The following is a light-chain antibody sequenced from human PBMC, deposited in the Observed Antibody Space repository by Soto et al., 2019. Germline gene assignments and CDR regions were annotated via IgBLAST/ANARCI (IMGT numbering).Light chain of an antibody. CDR3: SSYTGSRDPYV. J-gene: IGLJ1*01. CDR1: SSDIGRYNF. V-gene: IGLV2-8*01. Sequence: QSVLTQPPSASGSPGQSVTISCTGTSSDIGRYNFVSWYQQHPGKAPRLLIYEVTKRPSGVPDRFSGSKSGNAASLTVSGLQGEDEAEYFCSSYTGSRDPYVFGTGTKVTV. CDR2: EVT.